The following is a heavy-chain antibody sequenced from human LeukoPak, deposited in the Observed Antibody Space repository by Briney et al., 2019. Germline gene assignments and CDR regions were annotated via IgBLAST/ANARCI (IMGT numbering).Heavy chain of an antibody. CDR1: GLAFSDYW. CDR3: AREIAAAGTAFDI. V-gene: IGHV3-7*03. J-gene: IGHJ3*02. Sequence: GGSLRLSCAASGLAFSDYWMSWVRQAPGKGLEWVANIKPDGGHQNYVDSVKGRFTISRDNAKNSLYPQMNSLRAEDTAVYYCAREIAAAGTAFDIWGQGTMVTVSS. D-gene: IGHD6-13*01. CDR2: IKPDGGHQ.